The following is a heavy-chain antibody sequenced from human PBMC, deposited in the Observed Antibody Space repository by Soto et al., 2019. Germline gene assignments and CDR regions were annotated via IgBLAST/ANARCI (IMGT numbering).Heavy chain of an antibody. V-gene: IGHV3-30*18. CDR2: ISYDGSNK. D-gene: IGHD6-13*01. J-gene: IGHJ4*02. CDR1: GFTFSSYG. CDR3: AKDRAIFEQQLVDY. Sequence: GGSLRLSCAASGFTFSSYGMHWVRQAPGKGLEWVAVISYDGSNKYYADSVKGRFTISRDNSKNTLYLQMNSLRAEDTAVYYCAKDRAIFEQQLVDYWGQGTLVTVSS.